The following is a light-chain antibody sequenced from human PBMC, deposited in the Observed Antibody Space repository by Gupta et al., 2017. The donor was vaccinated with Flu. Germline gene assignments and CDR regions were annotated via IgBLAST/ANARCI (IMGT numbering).Light chain of an antibody. CDR1: QSILYSANNQNY. V-gene: IGKV4-1*01. Sequence: DIVMTQSPDSLAVSLGETATISCKSSQSILYSANNQNYLAWFQLKPGQPPKLLIYWASIRASGVPDRFSGSGTGADFTLTISSLRAEDAAVYYCQQYSTSPRTFGQGTKVEIK. J-gene: IGKJ1*01. CDR3: QQYSTSPRT. CDR2: WAS.